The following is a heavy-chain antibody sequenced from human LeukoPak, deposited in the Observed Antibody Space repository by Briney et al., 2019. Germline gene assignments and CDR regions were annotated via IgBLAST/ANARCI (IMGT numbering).Heavy chain of an antibody. CDR1: GFTLSDYY. J-gene: IGHJ4*02. D-gene: IGHD3-22*01. CDR3: ARDYYDTSGCLDY. Sequence: PGGSLTLSCTASGFTLSDYYMSWIRQAPGKGLEWVSYITRSGSSIYYADSVKGRFTISRDNAKNSLFLQMNSLRADDTAAYYCARDYYDTSGCLDYWGQGTLVTVSS. V-gene: IGHV3-11*01. CDR2: ITRSGSSI.